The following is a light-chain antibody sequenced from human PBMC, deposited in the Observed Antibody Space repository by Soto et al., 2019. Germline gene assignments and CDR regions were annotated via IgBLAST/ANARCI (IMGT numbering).Light chain of an antibody. CDR1: QSFSSN. CDR3: QHYNNWHIP. V-gene: IGKV3-15*01. J-gene: IGKJ5*01. CDR2: DAS. Sequence: EIVMTQSPATLSVSPGERATLSCRASQSFSSNLAWYQQKPGQAPRLLIYDASTRATGIPARFSGSGSGTEFILTISSLQSEDFAVYYCQHYNNWHIPFGQGTRLEIK.